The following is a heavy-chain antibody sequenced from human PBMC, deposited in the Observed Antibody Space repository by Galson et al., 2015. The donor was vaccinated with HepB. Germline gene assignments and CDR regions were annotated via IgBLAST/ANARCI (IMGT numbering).Heavy chain of an antibody. V-gene: IGHV3-30*02. D-gene: IGHD3-10*01. J-gene: IGHJ3*02. Sequence: SLRLSCAASGFTFSSYGMHWVRQAPGKGLEWVAFIRYDGSNKYYADSVKGRFTISRDNSKNTLYLQMNSLRAEDTAVYYCAKGLYGSGGADAFDIWGQGTMVTVSS. CDR2: IRYDGSNK. CDR3: AKGLYGSGGADAFDI. CDR1: GFTFSSYG.